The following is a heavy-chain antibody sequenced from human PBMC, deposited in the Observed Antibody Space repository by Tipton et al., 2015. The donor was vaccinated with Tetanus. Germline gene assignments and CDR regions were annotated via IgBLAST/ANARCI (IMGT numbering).Heavy chain of an antibody. D-gene: IGHD2-8*01. CDR1: GYIFNNYW. J-gene: IGHJ4*02. V-gene: IGHV5-51*01. CDR3: ARAHCTDGVCNFDF. CDR2: IYPGDSDT. Sequence: QLVQSGGEVKKPGESLKISCKGSGYIFNNYWIGWVRQKPGKGLEGMGIIYPGDSDTRYSPSFQVQVTISVDKSINTAYLQWSSLKASDTSMFYCARAHCTDGVCNFDFWGQGALVTVAS.